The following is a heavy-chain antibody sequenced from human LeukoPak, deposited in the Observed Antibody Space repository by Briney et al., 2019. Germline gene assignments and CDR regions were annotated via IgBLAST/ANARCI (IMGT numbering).Heavy chain of an antibody. Sequence: GGSLRLSCAASGFTFTSYAMIWVRQAPGKGLEWVSAISGSGGSTYYADSVKGRFTISRDNSKNTLYLQMNSLRAEDTAVYYCASLAYCSSTSCYMGSYYYYYGMDVWGQGTTVTVSS. CDR3: ASLAYCSSTSCYMGSYYYYYGMDV. CDR1: GFTFTSYA. D-gene: IGHD2-2*02. CDR2: ISGSGGST. V-gene: IGHV3-23*01. J-gene: IGHJ6*02.